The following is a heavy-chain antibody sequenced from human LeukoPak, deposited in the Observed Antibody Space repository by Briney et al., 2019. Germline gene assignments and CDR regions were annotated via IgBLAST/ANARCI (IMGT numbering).Heavy chain of an antibody. J-gene: IGHJ4*02. CDR2: ISGSGGST. CDR1: GFTFSSYG. V-gene: IGHV3-23*01. CDR3: AKSPDIGSSDEEYYFDY. D-gene: IGHD1-26*01. Sequence: PGGSLRLSCAASGFTFSSYGMHWVRQAPGKGLEWVSAISGSGGSTYYADSVKGRFTISRDNPKNTLYLQMNGLRAEDTAVYYCAKSPDIGSSDEEYYFDYWGQGTLVTVSS.